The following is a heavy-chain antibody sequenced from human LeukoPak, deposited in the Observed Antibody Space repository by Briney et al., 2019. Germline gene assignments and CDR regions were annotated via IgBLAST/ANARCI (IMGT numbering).Heavy chain of an antibody. D-gene: IGHD4-17*01. CDR3: ARATHDFGDYNDY. J-gene: IGHJ4*02. V-gene: IGHV3-53*01. Sequence: PGGSLRLSCAASGFTISSNYMSWARQAPGKGLEWVSIIYSGGKTFYADSVKGRFTISRDNSKNTLYLQMNSLRAEDTAVYYCARATHDFGDYNDYWGQGTLVTVSS. CDR1: GFTISSNY. CDR2: IYSGGKT.